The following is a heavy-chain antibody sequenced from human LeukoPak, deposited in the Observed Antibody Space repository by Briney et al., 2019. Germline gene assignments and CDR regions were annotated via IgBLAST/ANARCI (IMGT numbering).Heavy chain of an antibody. Sequence: SETQSLTCTVSGGSINSASHYWGWIRQPAGKGLEWIGRIYTSGSTNYNPSLKSRVTMSVDTSKNQFSLKLTSVTAADTAVYYCARHGFGVRGNWFDPWGQGTLVTVSS. CDR1: GGSINSASHY. D-gene: IGHD3-10*01. CDR3: ARHGFGVRGNWFDP. V-gene: IGHV4-61*02. J-gene: IGHJ5*02. CDR2: IYTSGST.